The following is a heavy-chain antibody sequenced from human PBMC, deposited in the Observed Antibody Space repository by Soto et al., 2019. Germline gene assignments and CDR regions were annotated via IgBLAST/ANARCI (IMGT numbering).Heavy chain of an antibody. D-gene: IGHD2-8*02. CDR2: IKQDGSEK. CDR3: AREQLQVVIPDY. Sequence: EVQLVESGGGLVQPGGSLRLSCAASGFTFSSYWMNWVRQAPGKGLEWVANIKQDGSEKYYVDSVKGRFTITRDKSKNSLHLQMNSLRAEDTAVYYCAREQLQVVIPDYWGQVTLVTVSS. V-gene: IGHV3-7*01. J-gene: IGHJ4*02. CDR1: GFTFSSYW.